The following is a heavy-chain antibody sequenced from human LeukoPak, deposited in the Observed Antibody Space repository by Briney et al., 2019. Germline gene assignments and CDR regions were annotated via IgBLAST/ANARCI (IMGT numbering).Heavy chain of an antibody. CDR1: GGTFSSYA. CDR3: ARDPPGRPYSSSSYG. J-gene: IGHJ4*02. D-gene: IGHD6-6*01. V-gene: IGHV1-69*06. CDR2: IIPMFGTA. Sequence: ASVKVSCKASGGTFSSYAISWVRQAPGQGLEWMGGIIPMFGTANYAQKFQGRVTITADKSTSTAYMELSSLRSEDTAVYYCARDPPGRPYSSSSYGWGQGTLVTVSS.